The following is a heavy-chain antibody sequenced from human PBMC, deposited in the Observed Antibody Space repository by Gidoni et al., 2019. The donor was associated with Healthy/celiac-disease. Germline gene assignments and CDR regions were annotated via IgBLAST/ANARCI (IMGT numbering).Heavy chain of an antibody. CDR1: GGSFSGYY. CDR3: ARGVTGPRQLGY. D-gene: IGHD1-20*01. Sequence: QVQLQQWGAGLLKPSETLSLTCAVSGGSFSGYYWSWIRQPPGKGLELIGEINHSGSTNYNPSLKSRVTISVDTSKNQFSLKLSSVTAADTAVYYCARGVTGPRQLGYWGQGTLVTVSS. CDR2: INHSGST. V-gene: IGHV4-34*01. J-gene: IGHJ4*02.